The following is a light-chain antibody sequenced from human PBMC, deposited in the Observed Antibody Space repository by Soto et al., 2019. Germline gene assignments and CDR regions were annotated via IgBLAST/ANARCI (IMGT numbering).Light chain of an antibody. CDR2: DVS. CDR3: SSYTSSSTSVV. Sequence: QSALTQPASVSGSPGQSITISCTGTSSDVGGYNYVSWYQQHPGKAPKLMIYDVSNRPSGVSNRFSGSKSGNTASLTISALQAEDEEDYYCSSYTSSSTSVVFGGGTQLTVL. J-gene: IGLJ2*01. V-gene: IGLV2-14*01. CDR1: SSDVGGYNY.